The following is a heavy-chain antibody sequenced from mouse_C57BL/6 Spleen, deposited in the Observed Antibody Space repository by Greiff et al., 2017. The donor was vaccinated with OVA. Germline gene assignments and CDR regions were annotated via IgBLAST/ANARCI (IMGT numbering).Heavy chain of an antibody. D-gene: IGHD1-1*01. Sequence: VQLQQSGAELVKPGASVKLSCKASGYTFTSYWMQWVKQRPGQGLEWIGEIDPSDSYTNYNQKFKGKATLTVDTSSSTAYMQLSSLTSEDSAVYYCARPFITTVVATPAAYWGQGTLVTVSA. CDR3: ARPFITTVVATPAAY. CDR1: GYTFTSYW. V-gene: IGHV1-50*01. CDR2: IDPSDSYT. J-gene: IGHJ3*01.